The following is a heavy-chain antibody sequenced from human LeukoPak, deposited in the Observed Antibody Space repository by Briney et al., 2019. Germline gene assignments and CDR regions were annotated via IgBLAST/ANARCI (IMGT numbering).Heavy chain of an antibody. CDR3: ARRLAHCSGTSCYWGGVAFDI. CDR2: IYPGDSDT. D-gene: IGHD2-2*01. CDR1: GYSFTSYW. V-gene: IGHV5-51*01. J-gene: IGHJ3*02. Sequence: GESLKISCKGSGYSFTSYWIGWVRQMPGKGLEWMGIIYPGDSDTRYSPSFQGQVTISADKSISTAYLQWSSLKASDTAMYYCARRLAHCSGTSCYWGGVAFDIWGQGTMVTVSS.